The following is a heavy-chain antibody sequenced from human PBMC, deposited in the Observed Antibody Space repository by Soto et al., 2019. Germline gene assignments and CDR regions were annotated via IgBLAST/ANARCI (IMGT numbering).Heavy chain of an antibody. D-gene: IGHD2-2*01. CDR2: INPSGGST. J-gene: IGHJ3*02. Sequence: SVKVSCKASGYTFASYYMHWGRQAPGQGLEWMGIINPSGGSTSYAQKFQGRVTMTRDTSTSTVYMELSSLRSEDTAVYYCARDAYCSSTSCYHDDAFDIWGQGTMVTVSS. CDR3: ARDAYCSSTSCYHDDAFDI. V-gene: IGHV1-46*03. CDR1: GYTFASYY.